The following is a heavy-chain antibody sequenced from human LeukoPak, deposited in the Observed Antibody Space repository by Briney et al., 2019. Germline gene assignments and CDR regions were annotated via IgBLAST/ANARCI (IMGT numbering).Heavy chain of an antibody. CDR2: IRSSSCYI. CDR3: ARFSDFYDFWSGPTSYGMDV. D-gene: IGHD3-3*01. J-gene: IGHJ6*02. V-gene: IGHV3-21*01. CDR1: GFTLISYR. Sequence: GGSLRHSRAGSGFTLISYRMNWVRPAPGKGLEGVSSIRSSSCYIYYAHSVKGRFTITRDTAKTSLYLQMNSLRAEDTAVYYCARFSDFYDFWSGPTSYGMDVWGQGTTVTVSS.